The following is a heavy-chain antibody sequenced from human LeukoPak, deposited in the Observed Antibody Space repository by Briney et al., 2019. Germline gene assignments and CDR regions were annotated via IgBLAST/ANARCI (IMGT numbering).Heavy chain of an antibody. CDR2: ISTDGTVT. Sequence: HPGGSLRLSCAASGLTLSPYWMHWVRQAPGKGLVWVSHISTDGTVTTYADSVKGRFTISRDDSKNTLYLQMNSLKTEDTAVYYCTTEGHSSSWYLFDYWGQGTLVTVSS. V-gene: IGHV3-74*01. CDR1: GLTLSPYW. J-gene: IGHJ4*02. CDR3: TTEGHSSSWYLFDY. D-gene: IGHD6-13*01.